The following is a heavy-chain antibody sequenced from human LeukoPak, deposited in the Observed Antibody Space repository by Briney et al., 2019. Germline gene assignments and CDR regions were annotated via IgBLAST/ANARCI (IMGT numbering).Heavy chain of an antibody. Sequence: SVKVSCKASGGTFSSYAISWVRQAPGQGLEWMGGIIPIFGTANYAQKFQGRVTITADESTSTAYMELSSLRSEDTAVYYCAREGLRWWGVFDYWGQGTLVTVSS. CDR2: IIPIFGTA. CDR1: GGTFSSYA. J-gene: IGHJ4*02. V-gene: IGHV1-69*01. CDR3: AREGLRWWGVFDY. D-gene: IGHD4-23*01.